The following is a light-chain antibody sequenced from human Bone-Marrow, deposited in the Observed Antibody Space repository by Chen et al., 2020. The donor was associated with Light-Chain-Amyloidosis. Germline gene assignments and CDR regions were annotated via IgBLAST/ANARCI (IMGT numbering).Light chain of an antibody. CDR2: RDT. V-gene: IGLV3-25*03. CDR3: QSADSSGTYEVI. CDR1: DLPTKY. Sequence: SYELTQSPSAPVSPGQTARLTCSGDDLPTKYAYWYQQKPGQAPVLVIHRDTERPSGISERFSGSSSGTTATLTISGVQAEDEADYHCQSADSSGTYEVIFGGGTKLTVL. J-gene: IGLJ2*01.